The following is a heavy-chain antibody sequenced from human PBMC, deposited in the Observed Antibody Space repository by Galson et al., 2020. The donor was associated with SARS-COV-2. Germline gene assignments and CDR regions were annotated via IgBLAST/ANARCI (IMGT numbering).Heavy chain of an antibody. CDR3: ARGWLRTGFDS. D-gene: IGHD5-18*01. J-gene: IGHJ4*02. CDR2: TYYESKWYN. Sequence: SETLSLTCAISGDTVSLGGWNWLRQSPSRGLEWLGRTYYESKWYNDYAVSVKSRIIINADTSKNLFSLQVNSVTPEDTAVYYCARGWLRTGFDSWGQGNLVTVSS. V-gene: IGHV6-1*01. CDR1: GDTVSLGG.